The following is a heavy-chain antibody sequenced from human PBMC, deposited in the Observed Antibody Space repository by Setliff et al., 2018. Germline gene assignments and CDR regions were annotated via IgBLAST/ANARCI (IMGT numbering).Heavy chain of an antibody. Sequence: SETLSLTCSVSGGSISSSSYYWGWIRQPPGKGLEWIGSIYYSGSTYYNPSLKSRVTISVDTSKNQFSLKLSSVTAADTAVYYCARQGGRRTGLAMAIRYYYYYMDVWGKGTTVTVSS. J-gene: IGHJ6*03. CDR3: ARQGGRRTGLAMAIRYYYYYMDV. CDR2: IYYSGST. CDR1: GGSISSSSYY. V-gene: IGHV4-39*01. D-gene: IGHD5-18*01.